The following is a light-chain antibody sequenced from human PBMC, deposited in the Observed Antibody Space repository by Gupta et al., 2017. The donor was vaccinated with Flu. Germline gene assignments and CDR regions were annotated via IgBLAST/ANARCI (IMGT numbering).Light chain of an antibody. CDR3: RQALQTPRT. V-gene: IGKV2-28*01. CDR2: LGS. Sequence: TVMTQSPLSLPVTPGEPASISCRSSRSLLHSNGYNYLDWYLQKPGQSPQLLIYLGSNRASGVPDRFSGSGSGTDFTLKISRVEAEDVGVYYCRQALQTPRTFGQGTKVEI. CDR1: RSLLHSNGYNY. J-gene: IGKJ1*01.